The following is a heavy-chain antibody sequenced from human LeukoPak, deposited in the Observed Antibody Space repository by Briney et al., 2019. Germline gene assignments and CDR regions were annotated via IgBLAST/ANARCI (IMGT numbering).Heavy chain of an antibody. Sequence: SVTLSLTCTVSGGSISSSSYHWGWIRQPPGKGLEWIGSIYYSGSTLYNPSLKSRVTISVDTSKNQFSLKLSSVTAADTTVYFCARHVLLGNYPDYFDSWGQGTLVTVSS. CDR3: ARHVLLGNYPDYFDS. D-gene: IGHD1-7*01. V-gene: IGHV4-39*01. J-gene: IGHJ4*02. CDR2: IYYSGST. CDR1: GGSISSSSYH.